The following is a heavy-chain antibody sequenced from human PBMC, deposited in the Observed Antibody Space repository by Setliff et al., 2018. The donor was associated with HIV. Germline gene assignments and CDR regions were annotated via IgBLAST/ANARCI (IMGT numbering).Heavy chain of an antibody. CDR3: AREGDGIDF. V-gene: IGHV4-4*02. Sequence: SETLSLTCAVSVGSISSTNWWTWVRQPPGKGLEWIGEIYHSGTTKYNPSLESRVTISVDTSKNQFSLKLSSVTAADRAVYYCAREGDGIDFWGQGTLVTVSS. J-gene: IGHJ4*02. CDR2: IYHSGTT. CDR1: VGSISSTNW. D-gene: IGHD2-21*02.